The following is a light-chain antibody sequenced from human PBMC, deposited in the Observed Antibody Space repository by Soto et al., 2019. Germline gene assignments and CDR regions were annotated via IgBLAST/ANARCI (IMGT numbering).Light chain of an antibody. J-gene: IGKJ1*01. CDR1: QSVSNN. V-gene: IGKV3-15*01. CDR3: QQYNQWRT. Sequence: EIVLTQSPGTLSLSPGERATLSCRASQSVSNNYLAWYQQKPGQDPRLLIYGASTRATGIPARFSCSGSGTEFTLTISSLKSEEFAVYYCQQYNQWRTFGPGTKGDI. CDR2: GAS.